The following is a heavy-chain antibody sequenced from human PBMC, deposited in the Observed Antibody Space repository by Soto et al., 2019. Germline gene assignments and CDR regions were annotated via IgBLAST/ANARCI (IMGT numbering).Heavy chain of an antibody. V-gene: IGHV1-18*04. Sequence: QVQLVQSVAEVKKPGDSVNVSCKASGYTFTSYGISSLRQAPGQGLEWMGWISAYNGNTNYAQKLQGRVTMTTDTSTSTAYMELRSMRSAATVVYSCARDHCSSTICYIDVDYWGQGTLVTVSS. CDR2: ISAYNGNT. D-gene: IGHD2-2*02. J-gene: IGHJ4*02. CDR3: ARDHCSSTICYIDVDY. CDR1: GYTFTSYG.